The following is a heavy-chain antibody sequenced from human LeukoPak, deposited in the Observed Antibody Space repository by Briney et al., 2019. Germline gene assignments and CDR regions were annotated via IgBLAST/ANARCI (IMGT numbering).Heavy chain of an antibody. V-gene: IGHV3-53*01. CDR1: GFTVSSNY. J-gene: IGHJ4*02. Sequence: SGGSLRLSCAASGFTVSSNYMSWVRQAPGKGLEWVSVIYSGGSTYYADSVKGRFTISRDNSKNTLYLQMNSLSAEDTALYYCANGGSGSYYVTILYWGQGTLVTVSS. CDR2: IYSGGST. CDR3: ANGGSGSYYVTILY. D-gene: IGHD3-10*01.